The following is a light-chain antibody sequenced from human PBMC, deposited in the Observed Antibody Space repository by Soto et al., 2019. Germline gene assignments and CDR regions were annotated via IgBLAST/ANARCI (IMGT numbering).Light chain of an antibody. CDR3: CSYAGSYNYV. J-gene: IGLJ1*01. CDR1: SSDVGAYNY. V-gene: IGLV2-11*01. Sequence: QSVLTQPAYVSGALGQSITISCSATSSDVGAYNYVSWYQQHPGKATKLMIYDVSKRPSGVPDRFSGSKSGNTASLTISGLQAEDEADYYCCSYAGSYNYVFGNGTKVPVL. CDR2: DVS.